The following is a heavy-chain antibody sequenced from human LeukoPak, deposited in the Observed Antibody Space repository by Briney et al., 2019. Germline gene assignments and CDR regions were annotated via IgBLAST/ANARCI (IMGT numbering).Heavy chain of an antibody. CDR1: GGSISSYY. CDR2: IYYSGST. V-gene: IGHV4-59*01. D-gene: IGHD3-22*01. J-gene: IGHJ3*02. CDR3: ARGTGYYDSSGYRVGIAFDI. Sequence: PSETLSLTCTVSGGSISSYYWSWIRQPPGKGLEWIGYIYYSGSTNYNPSLKSRVTISVDTSKSQFSLKLSSVTAADTAVYYCARGTGYYDSSGYRVGIAFDIWGQGTMVTVSS.